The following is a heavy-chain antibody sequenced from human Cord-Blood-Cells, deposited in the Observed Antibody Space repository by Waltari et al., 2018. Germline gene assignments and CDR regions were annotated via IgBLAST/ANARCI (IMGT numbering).Heavy chain of an antibody. D-gene: IGHD2-21*01. CDR3: ARVRGWGSWVDY. J-gene: IGHJ4*02. CDR2: IYYSGRP. Sequence: QVQLQESGPGLVKPSETLSLTCTVSGGSVSSGSYYWSWIRQPPGKGLEWIGYIYYSGRPNSHPSLKSRVTISVDTSKNQFSLKLSSVTAADTAVYYCARVRGWGSWVDYWGQGTLVTVSS. V-gene: IGHV4-61*01. CDR1: GGSVSSGSYY.